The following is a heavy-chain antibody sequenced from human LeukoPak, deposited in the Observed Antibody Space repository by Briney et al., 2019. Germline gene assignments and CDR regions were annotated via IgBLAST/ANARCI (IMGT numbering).Heavy chain of an antibody. Sequence: EASVKVSCKASGYTFTSYGISWVRQAPGQGLEWMGWISAYNGNTNYAQKLQGRVTMTTDTSTSTAYMELRSLRSDDTAVYYCARDARNYYAMDYFDYWGQGTLVTVSS. D-gene: IGHD3-10*01. CDR3: ARDARNYYAMDYFDY. V-gene: IGHV1-18*01. J-gene: IGHJ4*02. CDR2: ISAYNGNT. CDR1: GYTFTSYG.